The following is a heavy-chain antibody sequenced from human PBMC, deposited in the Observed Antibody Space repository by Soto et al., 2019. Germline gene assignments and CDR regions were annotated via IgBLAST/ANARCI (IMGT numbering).Heavy chain of an antibody. CDR2: IHYSGNT. D-gene: IGHD4-17*01. Sequence: QVQLQESGPRLVKPSDTLSLTCVVSGYSISSSNWWGWIRQPPGKGLEWMGYIHYSGNTHYNPSHTSPQTKPVETPNDQYSVKLTPVTAVDTAVYYCASTPSGALPYPYGFNVWGQGTTVTVSS. CDR3: ASTPSGALPYPYGFNV. J-gene: IGHJ6*02. V-gene: IGHV4-28*01. CDR1: GYSISSSNW.